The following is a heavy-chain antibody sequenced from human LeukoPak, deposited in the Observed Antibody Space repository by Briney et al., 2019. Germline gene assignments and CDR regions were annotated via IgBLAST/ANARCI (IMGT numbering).Heavy chain of an antibody. V-gene: IGHV1-2*02. D-gene: IGHD2-15*01. Sequence: ASVKVSCKASGNTFAGYYVHWVRQAPGQGLEWMGWINPNSGGTNYAQKFQGRVTMTRDTSISTAYMELSRLRSDDTAVYYCARKPRGGRNYFDYWGQGTLVTASS. CDR1: GNTFAGYY. CDR3: ARKPRGGRNYFDY. CDR2: INPNSGGT. J-gene: IGHJ4*02.